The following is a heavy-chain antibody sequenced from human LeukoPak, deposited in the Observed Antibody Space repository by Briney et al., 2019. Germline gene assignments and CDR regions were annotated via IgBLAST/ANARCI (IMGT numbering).Heavy chain of an antibody. J-gene: IGHJ5*02. Sequence: ASVKLSCTASGYTFTTYGISWVRQAPGQRLEWMGWISAYNGNTNYAQKLQGRVTMTTDTSTSTAYMELRSLRSDDTAVYYCARDREAARPGWFDPWGQGTLVTVSS. V-gene: IGHV1-18*01. D-gene: IGHD6-25*01. CDR2: ISAYNGNT. CDR1: GYTFTTYG. CDR3: ARDREAARPGWFDP.